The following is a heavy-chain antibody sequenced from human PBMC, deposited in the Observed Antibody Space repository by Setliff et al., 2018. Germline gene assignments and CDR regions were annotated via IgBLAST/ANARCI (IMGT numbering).Heavy chain of an antibody. V-gene: IGHV3-21*01. Sequence: GGSLRLSCAASGFTFSSYSMNWVRQAPGKGLEWVSSISSSSSYIYYADSVKGRFTISRDNAKNSLYLQMNSLRAEDTAVYYCARDKLRFLENWFDPWGQGALVTVSS. D-gene: IGHD3-3*01. J-gene: IGHJ5*02. CDR3: ARDKLRFLENWFDP. CDR2: ISSSSSYI. CDR1: GFTFSSYS.